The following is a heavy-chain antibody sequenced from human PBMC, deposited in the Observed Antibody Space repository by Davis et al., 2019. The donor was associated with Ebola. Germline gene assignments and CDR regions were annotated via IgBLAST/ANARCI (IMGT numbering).Heavy chain of an antibody. Sequence: ASVKVSCKASGYTFTSYYMHWVRQAPGQGLEWMGIINPSGGSTSYAQKFQGRVTMTWDTSTSTVYMELSSLSSEDTAVYYCARARGRYCSGGSCSWRGFDPWGQGTLVTVSS. CDR3: ARARGRYCSGGSCSWRGFDP. CDR1: GYTFTSYY. D-gene: IGHD2-15*01. J-gene: IGHJ5*02. V-gene: IGHV1-46*01. CDR2: INPSGGST.